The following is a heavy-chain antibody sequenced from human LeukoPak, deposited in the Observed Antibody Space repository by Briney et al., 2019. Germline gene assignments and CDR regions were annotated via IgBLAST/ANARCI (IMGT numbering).Heavy chain of an antibody. V-gene: IGHV1-2*02. D-gene: IGHD3-10*01. CDR1: GYTFTGYY. CDR2: INPNSGGT. Sequence: GASVKVSCKASGYTFTGYYMHWVRQAPGQGLEWMGWINPNSGGTNYAQKFQGRVTMTRDTSISTAYMELSRLRSDDTAVYYCARALTYYYGSGRAPAPIDYWGQGTLVTVSS. J-gene: IGHJ4*02. CDR3: ARALTYYYGSGRAPAPIDY.